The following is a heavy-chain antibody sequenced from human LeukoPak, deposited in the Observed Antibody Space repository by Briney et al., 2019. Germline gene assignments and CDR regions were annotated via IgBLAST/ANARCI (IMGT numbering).Heavy chain of an antibody. Sequence: SGTLSLTCAVSGGSIISSNWWSWVRQPPGKGLEWIGEMYHSGSTNYNPSLKSRVTISVDKSKNQFSLKLSSVTAADTAIYFCARAGRYLYGSTSYLYFDYWGHGALVTVSS. CDR1: GGSIISSNW. V-gene: IGHV4-4*02. CDR3: ARAGRYLYGSTSYLYFDY. CDR2: MYHSGST. D-gene: IGHD3-16*02. J-gene: IGHJ4*01.